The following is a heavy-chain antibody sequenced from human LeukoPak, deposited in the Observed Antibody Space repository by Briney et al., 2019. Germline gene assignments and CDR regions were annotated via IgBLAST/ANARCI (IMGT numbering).Heavy chain of an antibody. CDR1: GFTFSSYA. Sequence: GGSLRLSCAASGFTFSSYAMSWVRQAPGKGLEWVSAISGSGGSTYYADSVKGRFTISRDNSKNTLYLQMNSLRAEDTAVYYCASLYDSSGYYYHDYWGQGTLVTVSS. V-gene: IGHV3-23*01. CDR3: ASLYDSSGYYYHDY. CDR2: ISGSGGST. D-gene: IGHD3-22*01. J-gene: IGHJ4*02.